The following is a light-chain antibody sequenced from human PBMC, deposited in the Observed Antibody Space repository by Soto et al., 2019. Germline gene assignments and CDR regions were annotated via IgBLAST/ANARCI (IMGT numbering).Light chain of an antibody. Sequence: DIQMTQSPSTLSASVGDRVTITCRASQTISSYLHWYQLKPGQAPKLLIYAASSLQSGVPSRFSGSGSGTDFTLTISSLEPEDFAVYYCQQRTNWLTFGGGTKVDI. CDR2: AAS. CDR3: QQRTNWLT. CDR1: QTISSY. V-gene: IGKV1-39*01. J-gene: IGKJ4*01.